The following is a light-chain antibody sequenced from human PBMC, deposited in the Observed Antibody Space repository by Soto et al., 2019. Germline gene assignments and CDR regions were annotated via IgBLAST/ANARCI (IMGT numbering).Light chain of an antibody. CDR2: HVS. Sequence: DVVMTQSPLSLPVTLGQPASISCRSSQSLVHSDGNTYLNWFQQRPGQSPRHLISHVSDRDSGVPDRFSGSGSGTDFTLIISRVEAEDVGVYYCMQGTHWPPTFGQGTKVEIK. V-gene: IGKV2-30*02. CDR1: QSLVHSDGNTY. CDR3: MQGTHWPPT. J-gene: IGKJ1*01.